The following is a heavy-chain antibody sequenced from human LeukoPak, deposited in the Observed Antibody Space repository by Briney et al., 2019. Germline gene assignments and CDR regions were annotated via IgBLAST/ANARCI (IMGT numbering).Heavy chain of an antibody. V-gene: IGHV3-11*01. CDR3: ARRAGAYSHPYDY. CDR2: ISSSGSTI. J-gene: IGHJ4*02. Sequence: SLRLSCAASGFTFSDYYMSWIRQAPGKGLEWVSYISSSGSTIYYADSVKGRFTISRDNSKNTLYLQMNSLRAEDTAVYYCARRAGAYSHPYDYWGQGTLVTVSS. D-gene: IGHD4/OR15-4a*01. CDR1: GFTFSDYY.